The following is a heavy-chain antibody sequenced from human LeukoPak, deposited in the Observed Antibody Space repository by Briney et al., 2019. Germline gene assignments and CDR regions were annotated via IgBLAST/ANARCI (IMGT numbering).Heavy chain of an antibody. CDR1: GLTFRHYW. CDR3: AGGNYFDY. V-gene: IGHV3-7*04. CDR2: INQDGSET. Sequence: GGSLRLSCAVSGLTFRHYWMTWVRQAPGKGLEWVANINQDGSETHYVDSVKGRFTISRDNAKNSLYLQMTSLRAEDTAVYYCAGGNYFDYWGQGTLVSVSS. J-gene: IGHJ4*02.